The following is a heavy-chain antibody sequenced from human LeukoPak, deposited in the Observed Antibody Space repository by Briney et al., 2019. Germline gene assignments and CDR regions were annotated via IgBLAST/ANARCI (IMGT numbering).Heavy chain of an antibody. J-gene: IGHJ5*02. CDR1: GYTFTSYA. V-gene: IGHV1-3*01. Sequence: RASVKVSCKASGYTFTSYAMHWVRQAPGQRLEWMGWINAGNGNTKYSQKFQGRVTITRDTSASTAYMELSSLRSEDTAVYYCAGVGWKNYYGSGSYYKVWSWFDPWGQGTLVTVSS. CDR2: INAGNGNT. CDR3: AGVGWKNYYGSGSYYKVWSWFDP. D-gene: IGHD3-10*01.